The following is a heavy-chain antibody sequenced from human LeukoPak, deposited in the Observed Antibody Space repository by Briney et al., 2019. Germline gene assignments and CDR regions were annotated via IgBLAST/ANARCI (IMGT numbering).Heavy chain of an antibody. CDR1: GGSISSSNW. D-gene: IGHD6-19*01. CDR3: ARTAGSLLYYFDY. CDR2: IYHSGST. V-gene: IGHV4-4*02. Sequence: SETLSLTCAVSGGSISSSNWWGWVRQPPGKGLEWIGEIYHSGSTNYNPSLKCRVTISVDKSKNQFSLKLSSVTAADTAVYYCARTAGSLLYYFDYWGQGTLVTVSS. J-gene: IGHJ4*02.